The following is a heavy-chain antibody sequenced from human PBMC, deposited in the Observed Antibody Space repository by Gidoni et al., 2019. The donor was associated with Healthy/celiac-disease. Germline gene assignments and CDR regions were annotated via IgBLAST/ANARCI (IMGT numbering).Heavy chain of an antibody. CDR3: AKGTYYDFWSGYSLMDV. J-gene: IGHJ6*03. V-gene: IGHV3-23*01. D-gene: IGHD3-3*01. Sequence: EVQLLESGGGLVQPGGSLRLSCAASGFTFSSYAMSWVRQAPGKGLEWVSAISGSGGSTYYADSVKGRFTISRDNSKNTLYLQMNSLRAEDTAVYYCAKGTYYDFWSGYSLMDVWGKGTTVTVSS. CDR1: GFTFSSYA. CDR2: ISGSGGST.